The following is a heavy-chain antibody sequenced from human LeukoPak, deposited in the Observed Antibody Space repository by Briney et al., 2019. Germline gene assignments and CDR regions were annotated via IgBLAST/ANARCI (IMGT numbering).Heavy chain of an antibody. CDR1: GFTFSSYS. Sequence: GGSLRLSCAASGFTFSSYSMNWVRQAPGKGLEWVSIISRASESIFYADSVKGRFTISRDNAKNSLYLQTNGLRAEDTAAYYCARGATDTTRWFDPWGQGTLVTVSS. CDR2: ISRASESI. J-gene: IGHJ5*02. CDR3: ARGATDTTRWFDP. V-gene: IGHV3-21*01. D-gene: IGHD1-7*01.